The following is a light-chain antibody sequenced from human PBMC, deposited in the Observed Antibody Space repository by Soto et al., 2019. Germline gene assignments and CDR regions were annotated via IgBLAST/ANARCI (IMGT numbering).Light chain of an antibody. CDR1: QSVLYSSNNQNY. J-gene: IGKJ2*01. CDR3: QQDYSAPRT. Sequence: DIVMTQSPDSLAVSLGERATINCKSSQSVLYSSNNQNYLAWYQQKPGQPPKLLIYWASTRESGVPDRFSGSGSGTDFTLTISSLQAEDVAVYYCQQDYSAPRTFGRGTKLEIK. V-gene: IGKV4-1*01. CDR2: WAS.